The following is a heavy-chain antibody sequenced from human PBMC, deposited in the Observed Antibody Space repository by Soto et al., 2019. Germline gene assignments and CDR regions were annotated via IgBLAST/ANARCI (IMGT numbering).Heavy chain of an antibody. J-gene: IGHJ5*02. Sequence: GGSLRLSCAASGFTFSSYAMSWVRQAPGKGLEWVSAISGSGGSTYYADSVKGRFTISRDNSKNTLYLQMNSLRAEDTAVYYCAKSLAAAGMGYWFDPWGQGTLVTVSS. CDR3: AKSLAAAGMGYWFDP. CDR1: GFTFSSYA. V-gene: IGHV3-23*01. CDR2: ISGSGGST. D-gene: IGHD6-13*01.